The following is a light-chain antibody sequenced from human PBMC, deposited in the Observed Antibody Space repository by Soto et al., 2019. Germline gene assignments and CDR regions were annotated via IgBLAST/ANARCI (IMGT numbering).Light chain of an antibody. J-gene: IGKJ5*01. Sequence: PCCPSYHLKKKVTITCPVSQSISSWLAWYQQKPGKAPKLLIYAASSLQRGVPSRFSGSGSGTDFTLTIGSLQPEDFAHYYCQQSYSHPPLTFGQGTRLEI. CDR2: AAS. V-gene: IGKV1-39*01. CDR3: QQSYSHPPLT. CDR1: QSISSW.